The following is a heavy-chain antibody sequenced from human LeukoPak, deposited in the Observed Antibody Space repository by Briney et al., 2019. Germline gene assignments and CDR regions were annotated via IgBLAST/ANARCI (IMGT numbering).Heavy chain of an antibody. CDR3: ARGGAWIQLSGWFDP. J-gene: IGHJ5*02. Sequence: ASVKVSCKASGYTFTGYYMHWVRQAPGQGLEWMGRINPNSGGSTSYAQKFQGRVTMTRDTSTSTVYMELSSLRSEDTAVYYCARGGAWIQLSGWFDPWGQGTLVTVSS. V-gene: IGHV1-46*01. D-gene: IGHD5-18*01. CDR2: INPNSGGST. CDR1: GYTFTGYY.